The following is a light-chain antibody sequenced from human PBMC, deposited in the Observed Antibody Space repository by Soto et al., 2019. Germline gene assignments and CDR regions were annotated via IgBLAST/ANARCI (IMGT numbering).Light chain of an antibody. Sequence: EIVLTQSPATLSLSPGERATLSCRASQSVSSYLAWYQQKPGQAPRLLIYDASTRATDIPARFSGSGSGTDFTLSITSLEPEEFAFYYCQQRSNWPITFGQGTRLEIK. CDR1: QSVSSY. J-gene: IGKJ5*01. CDR3: QQRSNWPIT. V-gene: IGKV3-11*01. CDR2: DAS.